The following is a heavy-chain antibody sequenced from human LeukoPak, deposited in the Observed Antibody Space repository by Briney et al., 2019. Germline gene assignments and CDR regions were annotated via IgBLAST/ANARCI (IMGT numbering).Heavy chain of an antibody. Sequence: SQTLSLTCTVSDGSISSGGYYWSWIRQHPGKGLEWIGYIYNSGSADFNPSLKSRGTISVDTSKNQFSLKLSSMTAADTAVYYCARGSESDPVYFDYWGQGTLVTVSS. CDR1: DGSISSGGYY. D-gene: IGHD3-3*01. J-gene: IGHJ4*02. CDR2: IYNSGSA. CDR3: ARGSESDPVYFDY. V-gene: IGHV4-31*03.